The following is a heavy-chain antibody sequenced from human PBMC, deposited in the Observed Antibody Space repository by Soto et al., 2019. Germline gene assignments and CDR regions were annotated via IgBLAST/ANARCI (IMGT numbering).Heavy chain of an antibody. D-gene: IGHD3-10*01. CDR3: ASLMSSGYYYGMDV. J-gene: IGHJ6*02. V-gene: IGHV1-69*02. CDR1: GGTSSSYT. Sequence: SVKVSCKASGGTSSSYTISWVRQAPGQGLEWMGRIIPILGIANYAQKFQGRVTITADKSTSTAYMELSSLRSEDTAVYYCASLMSSGYYYGMDVWGQGTTVTVSS. CDR2: IIPILGIA.